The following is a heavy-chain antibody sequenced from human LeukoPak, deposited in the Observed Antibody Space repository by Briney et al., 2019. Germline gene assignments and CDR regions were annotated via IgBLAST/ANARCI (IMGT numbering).Heavy chain of an antibody. D-gene: IGHD6-13*01. J-gene: IGHJ4*02. CDR3: AREYSSSWYIDY. CDR1: GGSISSYY. V-gene: IGHV4-4*07. Sequence: ASETLSLTCTVSGGSISSYYWSWIRQPAGKGLEWIGRIYTSGSTNYNPSLKSRVTMSVDTSKNLFSLKLSSVTAADTAVYYCAREYSSSWYIDYWGQGTLVTVSS. CDR2: IYTSGST.